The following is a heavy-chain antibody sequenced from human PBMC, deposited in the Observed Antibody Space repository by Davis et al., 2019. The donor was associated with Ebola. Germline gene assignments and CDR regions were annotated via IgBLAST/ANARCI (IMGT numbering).Heavy chain of an antibody. J-gene: IGHJ4*02. Sequence: SETLSLTCSVSAASISNAIYHRARFRQPTGKGMAWLGSLYYGRNSYYSPSLKSRVTMSVDTSKNQFSLKLRSVTAADTAVYYCARGTDYGFWSGYNTGYFDYWGRGTLVTVSS. D-gene: IGHD3-3*01. CDR1: AASISNAIYH. V-gene: IGHV4-39*01. CDR3: ARGTDYGFWSGYNTGYFDY. CDR2: LYYGRNS.